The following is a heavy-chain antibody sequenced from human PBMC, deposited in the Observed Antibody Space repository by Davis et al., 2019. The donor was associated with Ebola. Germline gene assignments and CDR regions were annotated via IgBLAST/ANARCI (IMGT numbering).Heavy chain of an antibody. J-gene: IGHJ3*02. D-gene: IGHD2-2*01. CDR3: ARVWCSSTSCGREDAFDI. Sequence: SVKGRFTISRDNAKNSLYLQMNRLRAEDTAVYYCARVWCSSTSCGREDAFDIRGQGTMVTVSS. V-gene: IGHV3-48*01.